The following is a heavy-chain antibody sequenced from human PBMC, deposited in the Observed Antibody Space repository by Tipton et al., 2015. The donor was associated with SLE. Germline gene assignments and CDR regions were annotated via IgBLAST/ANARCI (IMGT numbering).Heavy chain of an antibody. Sequence: TLSLTCTVSGGSISSNGYYWTWIRQHPGEGLEWIAYIYYSGTTYYNPSLKSRVIISLDTSKNQFSLRLSSVTAADTAVYYCAREEGDYNNYGWFDPWGQGTLVTVSS. CDR2: IYYSGTT. D-gene: IGHD4-11*01. V-gene: IGHV4-31*03. J-gene: IGHJ5*02. CDR1: GGSISSNGYY. CDR3: AREEGDYNNYGWFDP.